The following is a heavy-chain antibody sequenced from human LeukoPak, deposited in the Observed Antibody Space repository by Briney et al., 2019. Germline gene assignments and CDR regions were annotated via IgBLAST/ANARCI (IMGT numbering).Heavy chain of an antibody. CDR2: ISSSGSTI. CDR3: ARDGRRHAFDI. J-gene: IGHJ3*02. CDR1: GFTFSSYE. Sequence: GGSLRLSCAASGFTFSSYEMNWVRQAPGKGLVWVSYISSSGSTIYYADSVKGRFTISRDNAKNSLYLQMNSLRAEDTAVYYCARDGRRHAFDIWGQGTMVTVSS. V-gene: IGHV3-48*03.